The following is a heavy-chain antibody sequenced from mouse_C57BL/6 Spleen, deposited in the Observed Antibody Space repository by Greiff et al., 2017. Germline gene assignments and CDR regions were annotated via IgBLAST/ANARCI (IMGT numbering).Heavy chain of an antibody. J-gene: IGHJ1*03. CDR3: ASRAGYFDV. CDR1: GYSITSGYY. CDR2: ISYDGSN. Sequence: EVKLVESGPGLVKPSQSLSLTCSVTGYSITSGYYWNWIRQFPGNKLEWMGYISYDGSNNYNPSLKNRISITRDTSKNQFFLKLNSVTTEDTATYYCASRAGYFDVWGTGTTVTVSS. V-gene: IGHV3-6*01.